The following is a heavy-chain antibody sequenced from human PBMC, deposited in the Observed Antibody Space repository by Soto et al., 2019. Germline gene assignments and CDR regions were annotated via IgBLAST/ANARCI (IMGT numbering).Heavy chain of an antibody. J-gene: IGHJ3*02. Sequence: SVKVSCKASGGTFSSYSISWVLQAPGQGLEWMGGIIPIFGTANYAQKFQGRVTITADESTSTAYMELSSLRSEDTAVYYCAREGISGGYDFWSGPDDAFDIWGQGTMVTVSS. CDR2: IIPIFGTA. D-gene: IGHD3-3*01. V-gene: IGHV1-69*13. CDR1: GGTFSSYS. CDR3: AREGISGGYDFWSGPDDAFDI.